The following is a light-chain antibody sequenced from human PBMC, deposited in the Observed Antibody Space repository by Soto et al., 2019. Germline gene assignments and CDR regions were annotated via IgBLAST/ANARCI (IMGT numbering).Light chain of an antibody. CDR2: AAS. CDR3: QHYNSYSGT. J-gene: IGKJ1*01. Sequence: DIEMTQSPASVAASVGARIPITCGAGQDIGCTLAWFQQKPGKAPQYLMQAASILQSGVPSRFRGSGSGTEFMLTINNLQPEDFETYYCQHYNSYSGTCGQGTKVDIK. V-gene: IGKV1D-16*01. CDR1: QDIGCT.